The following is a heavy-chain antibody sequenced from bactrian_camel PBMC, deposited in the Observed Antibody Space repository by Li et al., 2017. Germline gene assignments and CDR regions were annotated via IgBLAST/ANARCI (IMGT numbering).Heavy chain of an antibody. CDR3: RAIEPVRTRYSTGGYCSGIVRNN. D-gene: IGHD8*01. J-gene: IGHJ4*01. CDR2: IDSADST. V-gene: IGHV3S53*01. CDR1: VSGYTYSPSC. Sequence: HVQLVESGGGLVQAGGSLRLSCAASVSGYTYSPSCWGWFRQAPGKEREAVASIDSADSTTYSIAVKGRFTISKDNAKNTLYLTMNNLKPEDTAMYYCRAIEPVRTRYSTGGYCSGIVRNNGGQGTQVTVS.